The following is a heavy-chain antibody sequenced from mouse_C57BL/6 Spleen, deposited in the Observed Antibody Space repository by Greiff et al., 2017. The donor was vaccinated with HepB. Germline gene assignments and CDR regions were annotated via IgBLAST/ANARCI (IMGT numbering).Heavy chain of an antibody. J-gene: IGHJ4*01. V-gene: IGHV1-64*01. D-gene: IGHD2-1*01. CDR3: ARGGGNYLYYAMDY. CDR1: GYTFTSYW. CDR2: IHPNSGST. Sequence: VQLQQSGAELVKPGASVKLSCKASGYTFTSYWMHWVKQRPGQGLEWIGMIHPNSGSTNYNEKFKSKATLTVDKSSSTAYMQLSSLTSEDSAVYYGARGGGNYLYYAMDYWGQGTSVTVSS.